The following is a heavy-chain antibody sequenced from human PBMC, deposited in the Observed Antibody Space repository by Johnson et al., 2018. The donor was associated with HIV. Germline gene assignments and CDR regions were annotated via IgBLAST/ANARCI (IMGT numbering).Heavy chain of an antibody. CDR2: INWNGGRT. CDR3: AKVDTAMVNAFDI. V-gene: IGHV3-20*04. J-gene: IGHJ3*02. CDR1: GFTFDDYG. Sequence: VQLVESGGGVVRPGGSLRLSCAASGFTFDDYGMNWVRQAPGKGLEWVSGINWNGGRTGNADSVKGRFTISRDNSKNTLYLQMNSLRAEDTAVYYCAKVDTAMVNAFDIWGQGTMVTVSS. D-gene: IGHD5-18*01.